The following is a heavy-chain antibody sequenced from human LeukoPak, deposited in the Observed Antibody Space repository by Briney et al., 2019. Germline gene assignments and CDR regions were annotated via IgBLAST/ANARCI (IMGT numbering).Heavy chain of an antibody. J-gene: IGHJ4*02. D-gene: IGHD6-13*01. CDR3: AKDLAPGIKRAFFDY. CDR2: IRYDGSNK. CDR1: GFTFSSYG. Sequence: GGSLRLSCAASGFTFSSYGMHWVRQAPGKGLEWVAFIRYDGSNKYYADSVKGRFTISRDNSKNTLYLQMNSLRAEDTAVYYCAKDLAPGIKRAFFDYWGQGTLVTVSS. V-gene: IGHV3-30*02.